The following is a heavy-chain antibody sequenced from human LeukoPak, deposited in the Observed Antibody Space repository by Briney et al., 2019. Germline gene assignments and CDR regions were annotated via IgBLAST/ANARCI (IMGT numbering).Heavy chain of an antibody. CDR1: GDSISSSPYF. CDR3: ARPSGRNWNAFDI. J-gene: IGHJ3*02. Sequence: SETLSLTCTVSGDSISSSPYFCGWLRQPPGKGLEWIGSINYSGNTYFDPSLQSRVAISVDTSKNQFSLKLSSLTAADTAVYSCARPSGRNWNAFDIWGQGTMVTVSS. CDR2: INYSGNT. D-gene: IGHD1-14*01. V-gene: IGHV4-39*01.